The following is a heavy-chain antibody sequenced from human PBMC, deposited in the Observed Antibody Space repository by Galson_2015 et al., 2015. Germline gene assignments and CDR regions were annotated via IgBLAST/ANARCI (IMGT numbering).Heavy chain of an antibody. D-gene: IGHD3-10*01. CDR3: AKESGSYGGFDY. Sequence: SLRLSCAASGFTFNSYGMHWVRQAPGKGLEWVAVISYDGSNKYYADSVKGRYTISRDNSKNTLYLQMNSLRAEDTAVYYCAKESGSYGGFDYWGQGTLVTVSS. J-gene: IGHJ4*02. CDR2: ISYDGSNK. CDR1: GFTFNSYG. V-gene: IGHV3-30*18.